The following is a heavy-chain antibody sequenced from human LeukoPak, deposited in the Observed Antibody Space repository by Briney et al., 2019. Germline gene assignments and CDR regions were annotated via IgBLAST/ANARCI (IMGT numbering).Heavy chain of an antibody. D-gene: IGHD5-12*01. CDR2: IFYSGSA. J-gene: IGHJ4*02. Sequence: SETLSLTCTVSGGSISSSSYYWGWIRQPLGKGREWIVSIFYSGSAYYNPSIKSRVTKYVDTSNNQLFLKLSSVTAADTAVYYCARSEEGYDMFDYWGQGTLVTVSS. V-gene: IGHV4-39*01. CDR1: GGSISSSSYY. CDR3: ARSEEGYDMFDY.